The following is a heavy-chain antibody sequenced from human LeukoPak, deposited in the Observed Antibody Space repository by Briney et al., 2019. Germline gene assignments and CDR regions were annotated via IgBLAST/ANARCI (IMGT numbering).Heavy chain of an antibody. Sequence: PGRSLRLSCAASGFTFSSYGMHWVRQAPGKGLEWVAVIWYDGSNKYYADSVKGRFTISRDNSKNTLYLQMNSLRAEDTAVYYCARDGAAAGTVTSDFDYWGQGTLVTVSS. D-gene: IGHD6-13*01. CDR1: GFTFSSYG. CDR2: IWYDGSNK. J-gene: IGHJ4*02. V-gene: IGHV3-33*01. CDR3: ARDGAAAGTVTSDFDY.